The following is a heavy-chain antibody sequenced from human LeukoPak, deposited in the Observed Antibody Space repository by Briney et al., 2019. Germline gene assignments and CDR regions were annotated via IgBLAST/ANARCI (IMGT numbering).Heavy chain of an antibody. V-gene: IGHV4-34*01. CDR2: ISPSGNT. D-gene: IGHD4-11*01. CDR3: ARRVRSADYRLDY. Sequence: SETLSLTCAVYGGSFTIYSWTWIRQPPGKSLEWVGEISPSGNTQHNPSLKSRVTISLDASKSQFYLKLNSVTAADTAVYYCARRVRSADYRLDYWGQGTLVTVSS. CDR1: GGSFTIYS. J-gene: IGHJ4*02.